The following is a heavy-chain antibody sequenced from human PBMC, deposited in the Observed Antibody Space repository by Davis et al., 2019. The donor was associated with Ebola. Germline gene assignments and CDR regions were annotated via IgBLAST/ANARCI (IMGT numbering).Heavy chain of an antibody. V-gene: IGHV3-33*07. Sequence: GGSLRLSCAASGFTFSKAWMNWVRQAPDKGLEWVAVIWYDGSRKYYGDSVKGRFTISRDNSNNLLYLQMNSLRAEDTAVYYCARVSSSSWYGADYWGQGTLVTVSS. CDR1: GFTFSKAW. J-gene: IGHJ4*02. D-gene: IGHD6-13*01. CDR2: IWYDGSRK. CDR3: ARVSSSSWYGADY.